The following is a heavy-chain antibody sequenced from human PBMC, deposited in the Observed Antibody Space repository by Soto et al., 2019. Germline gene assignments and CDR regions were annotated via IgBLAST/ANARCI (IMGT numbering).Heavy chain of an antibody. CDR3: AKGYGDHLATITTY. CDR1: GVTFSSYG. D-gene: IGHD4-17*01. Sequence: QVQLVESGGGVIQPGTSLILSCAASGVTFSSYGMNWVRQAPGKGLEWVAVISYDGSNKYYADSVKGRFTISRDNSKNTLYLQVNRLRAEDTAVYYCAKGYGDHLATITTYWGQGTLVTVAS. J-gene: IGHJ4*02. CDR2: ISYDGSNK. V-gene: IGHV3-30*18.